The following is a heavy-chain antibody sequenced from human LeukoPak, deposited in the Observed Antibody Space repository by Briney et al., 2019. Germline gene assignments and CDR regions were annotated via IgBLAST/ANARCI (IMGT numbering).Heavy chain of an antibody. CDR3: ARDNGYYDSSAHYFDY. D-gene: IGHD3-22*01. V-gene: IGHV4-61*01. CDR1: GGSISSSSYY. Sequence: SETLSLTCTVSGGSISSSSYYWGWIRQPPGKGLEWIGYIDYSGSTNYNPSLRSRVTISVDTSKKQFSLKLSSVTAADTAMYYCARDNGYYDSSAHYFDYWGQGTLVTVSS. J-gene: IGHJ4*02. CDR2: IDYSGST.